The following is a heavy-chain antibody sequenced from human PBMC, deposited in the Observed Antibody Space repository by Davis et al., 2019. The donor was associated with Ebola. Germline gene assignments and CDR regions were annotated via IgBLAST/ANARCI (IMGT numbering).Heavy chain of an antibody. J-gene: IGHJ4*02. V-gene: IGHV3-11*06. D-gene: IGHD6-19*01. CDR2: ISTTGTYR. CDR1: GFTFDDYY. Sequence: GESLKISCAVSGFTFDDYYMHWIRQTPGKGLEWISYISTTGTYRKYADSVEGRFTISRDIAKNLLFLEMNSLSGDDTGVYYCARGSSGWSFSDTYYFDHWGQGALVTVSS. CDR3: ARGSSGWSFSDTYYFDH.